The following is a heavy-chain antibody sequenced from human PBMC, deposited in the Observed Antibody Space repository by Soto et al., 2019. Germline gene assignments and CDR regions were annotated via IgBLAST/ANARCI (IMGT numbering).Heavy chain of an antibody. CDR2: ISSTGIYI. V-gene: IGHV3-21*06. CDR3: GRRDSSSSADY. CDR1: GFTFSSYT. Sequence: KTGGSLRLSCAASGFTFSSYTMNWVRQAPGEGLEWVSSISSTGIYIYYADSVKGRFTISRDNAKNSLYLHMNSLRAEDTATYYCGRRDSSSSADYRGQGILVTVSS. J-gene: IGHJ4*02. D-gene: IGHD6-6*01.